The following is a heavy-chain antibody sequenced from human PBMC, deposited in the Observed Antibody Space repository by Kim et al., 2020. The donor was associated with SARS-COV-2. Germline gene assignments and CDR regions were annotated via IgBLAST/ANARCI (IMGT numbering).Heavy chain of an antibody. V-gene: IGHV3-21*01. CDR1: GFTFSSYS. Sequence: GGSLRLSCAASGFTFSSYSMNWVRQAPGKGLEWVSSISSSSSYIYYADSVKGRFTISRDNAKNSLYLQMNSLRAEDTAVYYCARDGFGATASYYYGMDVWGQGTTVTVSS. D-gene: IGHD3-10*01. J-gene: IGHJ6*02. CDR2: ISSSSSYI. CDR3: ARDGFGATASYYYGMDV.